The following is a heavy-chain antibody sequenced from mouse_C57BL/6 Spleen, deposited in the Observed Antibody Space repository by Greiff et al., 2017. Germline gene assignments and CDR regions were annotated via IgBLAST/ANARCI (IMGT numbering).Heavy chain of an antibody. J-gene: IGHJ4*01. V-gene: IGHV3-6*01. CDR2: ISYDGSN. Sequence: EVQVVESGPGLVKPSQSLSLTCSVTGYSITSGYYWNWIRQFPGNKLEWMGYISYDGSNNYNPSLKNRISITRDTSKNQFFLKLNSVTTEDTATYYCARGRTGTGAMDYWGQGTSVTVSS. CDR1: GYSITSGYY. CDR3: ARGRTGTGAMDY. D-gene: IGHD4-1*01.